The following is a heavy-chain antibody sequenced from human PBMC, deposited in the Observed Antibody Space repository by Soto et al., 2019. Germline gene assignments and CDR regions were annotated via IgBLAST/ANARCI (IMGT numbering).Heavy chain of an antibody. CDR1: GGSISSGGYY. D-gene: IGHD2-21*02. V-gene: IGHV4-31*03. J-gene: IGHJ6*02. Sequence: SETLSLTCTVSGGSISSGGYYWSWIRQHPGKGLEWIGYIYYSGSTYYNPSLKSRVTISGDTSKNQFSLKLSSVTAADTAVYYCARVCGGDCHYGMDVWGQGTKVTVS. CDR3: ARVCGGDCHYGMDV. CDR2: IYYSGST.